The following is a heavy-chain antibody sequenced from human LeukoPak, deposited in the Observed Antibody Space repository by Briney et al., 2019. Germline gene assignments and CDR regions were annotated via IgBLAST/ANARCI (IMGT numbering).Heavy chain of an antibody. D-gene: IGHD1-7*01. CDR2: ISGSADST. J-gene: IGHJ4*02. Sequence: GGSLRLSCAASGFTFSSHSMNWVRQAPGKGLEWVSAISGSADSTYYADSVKGQFAISRDNSKNTLYLQMNSLRAEDTAVYFCAKDRARGGTTDFDYWGQGTLVTVSS. CDR3: AKDRARGGTTDFDY. CDR1: GFTFSSHS. V-gene: IGHV3-23*01.